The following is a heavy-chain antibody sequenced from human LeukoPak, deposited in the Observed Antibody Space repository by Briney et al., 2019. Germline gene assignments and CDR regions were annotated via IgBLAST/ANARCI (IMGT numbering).Heavy chain of an antibody. CDR1: GYSFTSYW. J-gene: IGHJ6*02. V-gene: IGHV5-51*01. CDR3: ATSAYCGGDCYSPYYYGMDV. CDR2: IYPGDSDT. D-gene: IGHD2-21*02. Sequence: GESLKISCKGSGYSFTSYWIGWVRQMPGKGLEWMGIIYPGDSDTRYSPSFQGQVTISADKSISTAYLQWSSLKASDTAMYYCATSAYCGGDCYSPYYYGMDVWGQGTTVTVSS.